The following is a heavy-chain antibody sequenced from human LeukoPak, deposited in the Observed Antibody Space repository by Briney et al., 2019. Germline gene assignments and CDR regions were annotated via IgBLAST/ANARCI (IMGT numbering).Heavy chain of an antibody. J-gene: IGHJ2*01. V-gene: IGHV4-31*03. Sequence: SQTLSLTCTVSGGSISSGGHFWSWIRQHPGKGLEWIGYIYYSGSTYYIPSLKSRVTISVDTSKNQFSLKLSSVTAADTAVYYCARGEAAAAADWYFDLWGRGTLVTVSS. CDR2: IYYSGST. CDR1: GGSISSGGHF. CDR3: ARGEAAAAADWYFDL. D-gene: IGHD6-13*01.